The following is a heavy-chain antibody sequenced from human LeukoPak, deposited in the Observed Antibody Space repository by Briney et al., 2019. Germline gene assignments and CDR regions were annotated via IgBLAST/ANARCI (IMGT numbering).Heavy chain of an antibody. CDR2: IYYSGST. J-gene: IGHJ4*02. CDR1: GGSISSYY. CDR3: ARAGVPAAPSLQIDY. V-gene: IGHV4-59*01. D-gene: IGHD2-2*01. Sequence: PSETLSLTCTVSGGSISSYYWSWIRQPPGKGLEWIGYIYYSGSTNYNPSLKSRVTISVDTSKNQFSLKLSSVTAADTAVYYCARAGVPAAPSLQIDYWGQGTLVTVSS.